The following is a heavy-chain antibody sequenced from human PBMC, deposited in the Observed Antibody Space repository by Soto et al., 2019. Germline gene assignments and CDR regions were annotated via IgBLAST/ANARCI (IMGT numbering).Heavy chain of an antibody. Sequence: SETLSLTCAVYGGSFSGYYWSWIRQPPGKGLEWIGEINHSGSTNYNPSLKSRVTISVDTSKNQFSLKLSPVTAADTAVYYCARGRCSSTSCYYYYGMDVWGQGTTVTVSS. V-gene: IGHV4-34*01. D-gene: IGHD2-2*01. J-gene: IGHJ6*02. CDR2: INHSGST. CDR3: ARGRCSSTSCYYYYGMDV. CDR1: GGSFSGYY.